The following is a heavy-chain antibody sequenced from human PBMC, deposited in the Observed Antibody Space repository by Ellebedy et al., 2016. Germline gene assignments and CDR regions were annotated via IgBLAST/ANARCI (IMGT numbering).Heavy chain of an antibody. CDR1: GFNFPIYW. J-gene: IGHJ3*02. Sequence: GGSLRLSXMGSGFNFPIYWIGWVRQMPGKGLEWMGIVYPGDSDTRYSPSFQGQVIISADKSNNTAYLQWSSLRASDTAIYYCARPAWEHDAFEIWGQGTMVTVSS. D-gene: IGHD1-26*01. V-gene: IGHV5-51*01. CDR2: VYPGDSDT. CDR3: ARPAWEHDAFEI.